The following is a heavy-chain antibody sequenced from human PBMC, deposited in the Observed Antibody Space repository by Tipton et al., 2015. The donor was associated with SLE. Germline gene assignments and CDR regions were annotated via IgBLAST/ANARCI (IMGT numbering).Heavy chain of an antibody. Sequence: HYVDSMKGRLTIPRDNAKNSLYLQMNSLREDDTAVYYCARVQYSSGSYFFDYWGQGTLVTVSS. CDR3: ARVQYSSGSYFFDY. V-gene: IGHV3-21*03. D-gene: IGHD6-19*01. J-gene: IGHJ4*02.